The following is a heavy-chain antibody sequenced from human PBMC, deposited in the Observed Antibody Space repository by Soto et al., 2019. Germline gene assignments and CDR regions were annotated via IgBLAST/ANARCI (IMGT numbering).Heavy chain of an antibody. J-gene: IGHJ2*01. D-gene: IGHD6-19*01. V-gene: IGHV3-23*01. CDR2: ISGSGGST. CDR1: GVTFSSYA. CDR3: AESPYSSVWYDWYFDL. Sequence: EVQLLESGGGLVQPGGSLRLSCAASGVTFSSYAMSWVRQAPGKGLEWVSAISGSGGSTYYADSVKCRFTISRDNSKNTLYLQMNSLRADDTAVYYCAESPYSSVWYDWYFDLWGRGTLVTVSS.